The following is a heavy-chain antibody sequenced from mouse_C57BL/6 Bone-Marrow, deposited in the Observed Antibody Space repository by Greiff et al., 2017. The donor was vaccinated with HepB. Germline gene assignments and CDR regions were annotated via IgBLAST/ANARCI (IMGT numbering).Heavy chain of an antibody. CDR3: TTEGVSLYYGNSGTAY. CDR2: IDPEDGDT. D-gene: IGHD2-1*01. V-gene: IGHV14-1*01. CDR1: GFNIKDYY. J-gene: IGHJ3*01. Sequence: VQLQQSGAELVRPGASVKLSCTASGFNIKDYYMHWVKQRPEQGLEWIGRIDPEDGDTEYAPKFQGKATMTAEPSSNTAYLQLSSLTSEDTAVYYGTTEGVSLYYGNSGTAYWGQGTLVTVSA.